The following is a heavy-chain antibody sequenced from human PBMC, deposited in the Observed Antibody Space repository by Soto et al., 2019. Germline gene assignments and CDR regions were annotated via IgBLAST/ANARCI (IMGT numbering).Heavy chain of an antibody. Sequence: EVQLVESGGGSVQPGGSLRLSCVASGITFTNYWMHWVRQVPGKGLVWVARVDSDGRGTSYADFVKGRFTISRDNAKNTLYLQMNSLRVEDKAMYYCGTVCEHWGQGIPVTVSS. CDR2: VDSDGRGT. CDR1: GITFTNYW. CDR3: GTVCEH. V-gene: IGHV3-74*01. J-gene: IGHJ4*02.